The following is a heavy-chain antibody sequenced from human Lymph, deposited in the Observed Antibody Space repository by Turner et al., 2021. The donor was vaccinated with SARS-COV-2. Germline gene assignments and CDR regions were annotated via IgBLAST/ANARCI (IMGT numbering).Heavy chain of an antibody. D-gene: IGHD3-10*01. CDR2: IYYSGSN. V-gene: IGHV4-39*01. CDR3: ARLVRRAEYYFDY. Sequence: QLQLPESGPGLVKPSETLSLTCTVSGGSISSSSHYWGWIRQPPGRGLEWIGQIYYSGSNYYYPSLKSRVTISVDTSKNQFSLKLSTVTAADAAVYYCARLVRRAEYYFDYWGQGTLVTVSS. J-gene: IGHJ4*02. CDR1: GGSISSSSHY.